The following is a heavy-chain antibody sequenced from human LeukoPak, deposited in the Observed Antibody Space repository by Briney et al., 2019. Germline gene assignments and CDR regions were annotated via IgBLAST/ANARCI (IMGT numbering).Heavy chain of an antibody. Sequence: GGSLRLSCAASGFTFSSYAMSWVRQAPGKGLEWVSAISGSGGSTYYADSVKGWFTISRDNSKNTLYLQMNSLRAEDTAVYYCAKKSRGVSSWYPHFDYWGQGTLVTVSS. D-gene: IGHD6-13*01. V-gene: IGHV3-23*01. CDR3: AKKSRGVSSWYPHFDY. CDR1: GFTFSSYA. J-gene: IGHJ4*02. CDR2: ISGSGGST.